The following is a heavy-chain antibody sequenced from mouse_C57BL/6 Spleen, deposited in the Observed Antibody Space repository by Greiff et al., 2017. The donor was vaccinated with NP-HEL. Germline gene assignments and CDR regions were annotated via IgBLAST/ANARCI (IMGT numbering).Heavy chain of an antibody. CDR1: GFTFTDYY. V-gene: IGHV7-3*01. Sequence: DVQLVESGGGLVQPGGSLSLSCAASGFTFTDYYMSWVRQPPGKALEWLGFIRNKANGYTTEYSASVKGRFTISRDNSQSILYLQMNALRAEDSATYYCARWTGNLDYWGQSTTLTVSS. CDR2: IRNKANGYTT. D-gene: IGHD4-1*01. CDR3: ARWTGNLDY. J-gene: IGHJ2*01.